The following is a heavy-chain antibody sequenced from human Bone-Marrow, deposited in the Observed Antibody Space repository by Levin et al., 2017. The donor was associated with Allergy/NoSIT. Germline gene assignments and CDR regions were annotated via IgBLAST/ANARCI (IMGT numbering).Heavy chain of an antibody. Sequence: SLKISCAASGFTFDDYAMHWVRQAPGKGLEWVSGISWNSGSIGYADSVKGRFTISRDNAKNSLYLQMNSLRAEDTALYYCAKVGYCSSTSCPGGGMDVWGQGTTVTVSS. CDR1: GFTFDDYA. V-gene: IGHV3-9*01. CDR3: AKVGYCSSTSCPGGGMDV. J-gene: IGHJ6*02. D-gene: IGHD2-2*01. CDR2: ISWNSGSI.